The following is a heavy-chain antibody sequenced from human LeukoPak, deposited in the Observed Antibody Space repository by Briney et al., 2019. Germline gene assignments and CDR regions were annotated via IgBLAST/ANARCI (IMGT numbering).Heavy chain of an antibody. CDR2: IYTSGST. D-gene: IGHD3-10*01. CDR3: ARDMVRGQNWFDP. V-gene: IGHV4-4*07. J-gene: IGHJ5*02. CDR1: GYSISSGYY. Sequence: SETLSLTCTVSGYSISSGYYWSWIRQPAGKGLEWIGRIYTSGSTNYNPSLKSRVTMSVDTSKNQFSLKLSSVTAADTAVYYCARDMVRGQNWFDPWGQGTLVTVSS.